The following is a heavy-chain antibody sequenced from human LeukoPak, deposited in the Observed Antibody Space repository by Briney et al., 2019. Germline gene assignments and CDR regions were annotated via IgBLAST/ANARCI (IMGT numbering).Heavy chain of an antibody. D-gene: IGHD2-21*02. Sequence: GESLQISCKASGYSSANYWIGWVRQLPGKGLEWMGIIYVSDSDTRYSPSFQGQVTISADRSINTAYLQWTSLKASDTAIYYCARRYCSGDCYSVTYWFFDLWGRGTLVTVSS. CDR2: IYVSDSDT. CDR3: ARRYCSGDCYSVTYWFFDL. J-gene: IGHJ2*01. CDR1: GYSSANYW. V-gene: IGHV5-51*01.